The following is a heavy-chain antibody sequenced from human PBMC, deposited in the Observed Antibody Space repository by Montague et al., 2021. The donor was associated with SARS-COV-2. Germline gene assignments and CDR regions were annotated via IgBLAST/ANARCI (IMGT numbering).Heavy chain of an antibody. Sequence: SETLSLTCAVYGGSFSGYYWSWIRQTPGKGLEWIGEINHSGSTNYNPSLKSRVTISVDTSKNQFSLKLSSVTAADTAVYYCAARGSSWYFRGHEGAYWGQGTLVTVSS. CDR1: GGSFSGYY. D-gene: IGHD6-13*01. CDR2: INHSGST. V-gene: IGHV4-34*01. J-gene: IGHJ4*02. CDR3: AARGSSWYFRGHEGAY.